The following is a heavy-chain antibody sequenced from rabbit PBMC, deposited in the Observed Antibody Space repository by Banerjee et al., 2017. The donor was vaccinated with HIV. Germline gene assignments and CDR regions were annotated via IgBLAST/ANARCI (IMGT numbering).Heavy chain of an antibody. D-gene: IGHD6-1*01. CDR3: ARSTSGYGYGPLDL. J-gene: IGHJ3*01. CDR1: GIDFSSYYY. V-gene: IGHV1S45*01. Sequence: QEQLKESGGGLVKPGASLTLTCKASGIDFSSYYYMCWVRQAPGKGLEWIGCIYTGSGSTYYASWAKGRFTISKTSSTTVTLQMTSLTAADTATYFCARSTSGYGYGPLDLWGQGTLVTVS. CDR2: IYTGSGST.